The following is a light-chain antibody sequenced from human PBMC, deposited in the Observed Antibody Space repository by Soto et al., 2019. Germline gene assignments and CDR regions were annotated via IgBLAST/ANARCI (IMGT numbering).Light chain of an antibody. V-gene: IGKV3-20*01. CDR3: QQYGDSPT. CDR2: GAS. J-gene: IGKJ3*01. Sequence: EIVLTQSPGTLSLSPGERATLSCRASQSLSSNYLAWYQQSPGQAPRLLIYGASSRATGIPDRFRGSGSGTDFTLTISGLEPEDFAVYYCQQYGDSPTFGPGTKLDI. CDR1: QSLSSNY.